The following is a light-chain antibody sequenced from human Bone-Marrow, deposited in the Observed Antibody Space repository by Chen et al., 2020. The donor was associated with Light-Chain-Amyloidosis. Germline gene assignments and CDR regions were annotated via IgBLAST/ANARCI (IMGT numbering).Light chain of an antibody. CDR2: DDS. CDR3: QVWDRSSDRPA. CDR1: NIGSTS. V-gene: IGLV3-21*02. Sequence: SSVLTQPSSVSVAPGQTATIACGGNNIGSTSVHWYQQTPGQAPLLVVYDDSDRPSGIPERLSGSNSGNTATLTISRVEAGDEADYYCQVWDRSSDRPAFGGGTKLTVL. J-gene: IGLJ3*02.